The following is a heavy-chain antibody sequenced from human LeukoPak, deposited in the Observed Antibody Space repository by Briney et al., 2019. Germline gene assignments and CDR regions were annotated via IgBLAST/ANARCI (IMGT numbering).Heavy chain of an antibody. J-gene: IGHJ4*02. Sequence: GGSLRLSCAASGFSFSDYHMSWIRQAPGKGLEWVSYISNSASTIYYADSVKGRFTISRDNAKNSLYLQMNSLRAEDTAVYYCARTAGSWKLDYWGQGTLSPSPQ. V-gene: IGHV3-11*04. D-gene: IGHD1-26*01. CDR2: ISNSASTI. CDR1: GFSFSDYH. CDR3: ARTAGSWKLDY.